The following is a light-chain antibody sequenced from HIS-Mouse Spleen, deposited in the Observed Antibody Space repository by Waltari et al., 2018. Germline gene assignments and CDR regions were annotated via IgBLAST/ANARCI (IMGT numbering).Light chain of an antibody. J-gene: IGKJ4*01. CDR1: QSVSSN. CDR3: QQYNNWPPLT. CDR2: GAS. Sequence: EIVMTQSPATLSVSTGERATLSCRASQSVSSNLAWYQQKPGQAPRLLIYGASTRATGIPARFSGSGSGTEFTLTISSLQSEDFAVYYCQQYNNWPPLTFGGGTKVEI. V-gene: IGKV3-15*01.